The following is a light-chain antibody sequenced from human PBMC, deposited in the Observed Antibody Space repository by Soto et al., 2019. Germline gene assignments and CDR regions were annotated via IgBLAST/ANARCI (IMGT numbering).Light chain of an antibody. V-gene: IGKV3-20*01. CDR2: GAS. CDR3: QQYTSLPLT. CDR1: QSVSSSF. Sequence: EIVLTQSPGTLSLSPGERATLSCRASQSVSSSFLAWYQQKPGQAPRLLMYGASTRATGIPDRFSRSGSGTDFTLTISRLEPEDFAVYYCQQYTSLPLTFGQGTKLDVK. J-gene: IGKJ2*01.